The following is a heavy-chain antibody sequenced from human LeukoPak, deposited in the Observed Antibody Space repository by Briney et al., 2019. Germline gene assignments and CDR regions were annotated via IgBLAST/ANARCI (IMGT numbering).Heavy chain of an antibody. V-gene: IGHV3-23*01. CDR1: GFTFSSYA. CDR3: AKVRFGVYCSSTSCYGGFDP. CDR2: ISGSGGST. Sequence: GGSLRLSCAAPGFTFSSYAMSWVRQAPGKGLEWVSAISGSGGSTYYADSVKGRFTISRDNSKNTLYLQMNSLRAEDTAVYYCAKVRFGVYCSSTSCYGGFDPWGQGTLVTVSS. D-gene: IGHD2-2*01. J-gene: IGHJ5*02.